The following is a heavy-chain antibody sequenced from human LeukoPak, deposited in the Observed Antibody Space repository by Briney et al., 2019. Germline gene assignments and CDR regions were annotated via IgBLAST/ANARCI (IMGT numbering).Heavy chain of an antibody. CDR3: ASLWRTPPFGY. CDR2: ISGGGDTI. Sequence: GGSLRLSCAASGFTSSSYEMDWVRQAPGKGLEWLSYISGGGDTIYYADSVKGRFTISRDNAKNSLFLQMNSLRAEDTAVYYCASLWRTPPFGYWGQGTLVTVSS. D-gene: IGHD3-10*01. V-gene: IGHV3-48*03. CDR1: GFTSSSYE. J-gene: IGHJ4*02.